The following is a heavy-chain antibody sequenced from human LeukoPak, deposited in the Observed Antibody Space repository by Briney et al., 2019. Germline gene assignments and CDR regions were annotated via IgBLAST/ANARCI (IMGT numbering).Heavy chain of an antibody. V-gene: IGHV4-39*01. CDR1: GGSVSSSSYY. CDR3: ARHLDWFDP. Sequence: SETLSLTCTVSGGSVSSSSYYWGWIRQPPGKGLEWIGSIYYSGSTYYNPSLKSRVTISVDTSKNQFSLKLSSVTAADTAVYYCARHLDWFDPWGQGTLVTVSS. CDR2: IYYSGST. J-gene: IGHJ5*02.